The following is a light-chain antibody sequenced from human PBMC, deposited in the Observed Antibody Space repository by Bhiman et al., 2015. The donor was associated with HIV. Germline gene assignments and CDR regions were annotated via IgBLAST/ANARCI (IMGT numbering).Light chain of an antibody. V-gene: IGLV2-23*02. J-gene: IGLJ1*01. Sequence: QSALTQSASVSGSLGQSISISCTGTTSDIGSYNYVTWYQQLPGKAPKLMIYEVNKRPSGVSNRFSGSKSGNTASLTISGLQAEDEADYYCCSYAGTSYVFGTGTKVTVL. CDR2: EVN. CDR1: TSDIGSYNY. CDR3: CSYAGTSYV.